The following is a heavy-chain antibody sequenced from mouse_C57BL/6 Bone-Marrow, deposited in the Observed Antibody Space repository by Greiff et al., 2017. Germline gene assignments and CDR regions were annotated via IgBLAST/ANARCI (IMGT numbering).Heavy chain of an antibody. V-gene: IGHV1-82*01. CDR2: IYPGDGDT. J-gene: IGHJ4*01. CDR3: ARSYGSGYAMDY. Sequence: QVQLKESGPELVKPGASVTISCKASGYAFSSSWMNWVKQRPGKGLEWIGRIYPGDGDTNYNGKFKGKATLTADKSSSTAYMQLSSLTSEDSAVYFCARSYGSGYAMDYWGQGTSVTVSS. CDR1: GYAFSSSW. D-gene: IGHD1-1*01.